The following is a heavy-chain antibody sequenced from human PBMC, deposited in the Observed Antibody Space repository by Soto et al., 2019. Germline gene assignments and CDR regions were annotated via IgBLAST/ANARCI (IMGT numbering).Heavy chain of an antibody. CDR2: IYYSGST. V-gene: IGHV4-59*01. Sequence: SETLSLTCTVSGGSISSYYWSWIRQPPRKGLEWIGYIYYSGSTNYNPSLKSRVTISVDTSKNQFSLKLSSVTAADTAVYYCARDRTVVTRDYYYYYGMDVWGQGTTVTVSS. CDR1: GGSISSYY. CDR3: ARDRTVVTRDYYYYYGMDV. J-gene: IGHJ6*02. D-gene: IGHD2-21*02.